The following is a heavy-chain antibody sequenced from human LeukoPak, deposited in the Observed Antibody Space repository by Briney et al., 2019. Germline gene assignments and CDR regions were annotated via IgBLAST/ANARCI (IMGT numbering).Heavy chain of an antibody. CDR2: ISYDGSNK. V-gene: IGHV3-30*18. CDR3: AKDRSSSRTFDY. J-gene: IGHJ4*02. D-gene: IGHD6-13*01. Sequence: PGGSLRLSCAASGFTFSSYGMHWVRQAPGKGLEWVAVISYDGSNKYYGDSVKGRFTISRDNSKNTLYLQMNSLRAEDTAVYYCAKDRSSSRTFDYWGQGTQVTVSS. CDR1: GFTFSSYG.